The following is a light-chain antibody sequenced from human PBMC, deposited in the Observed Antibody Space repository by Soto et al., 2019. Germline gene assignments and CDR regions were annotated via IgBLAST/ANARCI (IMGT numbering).Light chain of an antibody. Sequence: EIVLTQSPGTLSLSPGEGATLSCRASQSISSYLAWYQQKPGQAPRLLIYGASSRATGIPDRFSGSGSGTDFSLTITRLEPADFAVYYCQQSGSSPGTFGQGTKLEIK. J-gene: IGKJ2*01. CDR1: QSISSY. CDR2: GAS. V-gene: IGKV3-20*01. CDR3: QQSGSSPGT.